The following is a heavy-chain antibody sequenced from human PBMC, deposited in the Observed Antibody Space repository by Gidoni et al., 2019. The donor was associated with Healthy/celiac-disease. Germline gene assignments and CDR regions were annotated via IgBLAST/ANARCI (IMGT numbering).Heavy chain of an antibody. CDR3: ARDYMVRQDWDYYGMDV. Sequence: SHGMHWVRQAPGKGLEWVAVIWYDGSNKYYADSVKGRFTLSRDNSKNTLYLQMNSLRAEDKAVYYCARDYMVRQDWDYYGMDVWGQGTTVTVSS. D-gene: IGHD3-10*01. J-gene: IGHJ6*02. CDR1: SHG. CDR2: IWYDGSNK. V-gene: IGHV3-33*01.